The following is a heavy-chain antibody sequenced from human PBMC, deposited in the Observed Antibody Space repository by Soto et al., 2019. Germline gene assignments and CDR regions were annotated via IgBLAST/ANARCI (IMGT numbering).Heavy chain of an antibody. D-gene: IGHD6-19*01. Sequence: VQLLESGGDLVQPGGSLRLSCAASGFTFSNYAMSWVRQAPGEGLDWVSGISGSGGSTFYADSVKGRFTISRDNSKNTLHLQMSSLRVEDTAVYYCWFYRSGWLGTTWGQGTLVTVSS. J-gene: IGHJ4*02. V-gene: IGHV3-23*01. CDR2: ISGSGGST. CDR3: WFYRSGWLGTT. CDR1: GFTFSNYA.